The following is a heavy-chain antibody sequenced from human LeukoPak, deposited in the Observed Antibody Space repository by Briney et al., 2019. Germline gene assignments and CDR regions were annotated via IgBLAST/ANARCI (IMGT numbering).Heavy chain of an antibody. CDR3: ARAPPSDRWLVLAGFFDY. D-gene: IGHD6-19*01. Sequence: ASVKVSCKASGYTFTGYYMHWVRQAPGQGLEWMGWINPNSGGTNYAQKFQGWVTMTRDTSISAAYMELSSLRSEDTAVYYCARAPPSDRWLVLAGFFDYWGQGTLVTVSS. V-gene: IGHV1-2*04. CDR2: INPNSGGT. CDR1: GYTFTGYY. J-gene: IGHJ4*02.